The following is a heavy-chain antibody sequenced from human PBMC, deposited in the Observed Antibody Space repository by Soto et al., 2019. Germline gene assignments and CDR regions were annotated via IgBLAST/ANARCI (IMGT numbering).Heavy chain of an antibody. V-gene: IGHV3-30*03. CDR1: GFTFSSYG. D-gene: IGHD2-21*02. CDR3: ATDEVPVVVTAPFDY. Sequence: QVQLVESGGGVVQPGRSLRLSCAASGFTFSSYGMHWVRQAPGKGLEWVAVISYDGSNKYYADSVKGRFTVSRDKSKNARYLQVNSLRAEDTAVYYCATDEVPVVVTAPFDYWGQGTLVTVSS. J-gene: IGHJ4*02. CDR2: ISYDGSNK.